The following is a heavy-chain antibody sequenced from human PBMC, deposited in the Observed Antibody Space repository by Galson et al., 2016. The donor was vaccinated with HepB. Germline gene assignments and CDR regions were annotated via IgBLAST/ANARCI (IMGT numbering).Heavy chain of an antibody. CDR2: INPSGGST. J-gene: IGHJ4*02. V-gene: IGHV1-46*03. CDR3: CRGSTVGDFEGGIEY. CDR1: GYTFTTYY. D-gene: IGHD2-21*02. Sequence: SVKVSCKASGYTFTTYYMHWVRQAPGQGLEWMGVINPSGGSTSYAQDFQGRVTMTRDASTSTVNMELSNLRSEDTTVYFCCRGSTVGDFEGGIEYWGQGALVTVSS.